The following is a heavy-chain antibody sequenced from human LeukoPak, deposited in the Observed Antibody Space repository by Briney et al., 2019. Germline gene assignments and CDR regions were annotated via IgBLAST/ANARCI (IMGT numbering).Heavy chain of an antibody. CDR3: ARGPGLWSFDY. CDR2: INHSGST. Sequence: SETLSLTCAVYGGSFSGCYWSRIRQPPGKGLEWIGEINHSGSTNYNPSLKSRVTISVDTSKNQFSLKLSSVTAADTAVYYCARGPGLWSFDYWGQGTLVTVSS. D-gene: IGHD5-18*01. V-gene: IGHV4-34*01. CDR1: GGSFSGCY. J-gene: IGHJ4*02.